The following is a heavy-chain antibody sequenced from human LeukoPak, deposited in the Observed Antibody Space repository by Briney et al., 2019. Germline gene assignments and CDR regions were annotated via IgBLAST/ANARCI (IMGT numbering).Heavy chain of an antibody. D-gene: IGHD5-18*01. V-gene: IGHV3-21*01. Sequence: GGSLRLSCAASGFTFSSYAMSWVRQAPGKGLEWVSSISSSSSYIYYADSVKGRFTISRDNAKNSLYLQMNSLRAEDTAVYYCASVTGYSYGEDYWGQGTLVTVSS. J-gene: IGHJ4*02. CDR2: ISSSSSYI. CDR3: ASVTGYSYGEDY. CDR1: GFTFSSYA.